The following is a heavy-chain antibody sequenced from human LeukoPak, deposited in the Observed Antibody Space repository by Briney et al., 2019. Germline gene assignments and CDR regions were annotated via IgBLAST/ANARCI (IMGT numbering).Heavy chain of an antibody. V-gene: IGHV3-7*03. CDR1: GFTFSGFW. CDR2: INSDGSEG. CDR3: ARSSYSSPSSV. Sequence: GGSLRLSCAVSGFTFSGFWMSWSRQAPGKGLEWVARINSDGSEGYYADVVKGRFTISRDNAKNSLYLQINSLRAEDTAVYYCARSSYSSPSSVWGQGTMVTVSS. J-gene: IGHJ3*01. D-gene: IGHD6-6*01.